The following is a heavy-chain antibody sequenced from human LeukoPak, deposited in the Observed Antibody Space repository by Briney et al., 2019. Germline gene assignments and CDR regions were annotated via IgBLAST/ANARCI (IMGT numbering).Heavy chain of an antibody. Sequence: GGSLRLSCAASGFTFSSYGMHWVRQAPGKGLEWVAFIRYDGSNKYYADSVKGRFTISRDNSKNTLYLQMNSLRAEDTAVYYCAKSGTYCSSTSCLGPYWYFDLWGRGTLVTVSS. D-gene: IGHD2-2*01. V-gene: IGHV3-30*02. CDR3: AKSGTYCSSTSCLGPYWYFDL. CDR2: IRYDGSNK. CDR1: GFTFSSYG. J-gene: IGHJ2*01.